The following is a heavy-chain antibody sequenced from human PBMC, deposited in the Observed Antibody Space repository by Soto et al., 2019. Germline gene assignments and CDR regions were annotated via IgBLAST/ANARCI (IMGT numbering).Heavy chain of an antibody. CDR2: ISGSGGST. CDR1: GFTFSSYA. V-gene: IGHV3-23*01. CDR3: AKKTYNWNFGPGEPRGETYYFDY. J-gene: IGHJ4*02. Sequence: GGSLRLSCAASGFTFSSYAMSWVRQAPGKGLEWVSAISGSGGSTYYADSVKGRFTISRDNSKNTLYLQMNSLRAEDTAVYYCAKKTYNWNFGPGEPRGETYYFDYWGQGTLVTVSS. D-gene: IGHD1-7*01.